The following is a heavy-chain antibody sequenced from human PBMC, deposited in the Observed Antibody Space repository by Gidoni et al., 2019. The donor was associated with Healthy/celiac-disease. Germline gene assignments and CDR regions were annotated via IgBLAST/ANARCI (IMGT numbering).Heavy chain of an antibody. V-gene: IGHV3-30*04. CDR3: ARAGIAAAGTFDY. CDR1: GFTFRSYA. Sequence: QVQLVESGGGVVQPGRSLRLSCAASGFTFRSYAMHGVRQAPGKGLEWVAVISYDGSNKYYADSVKGRFTISRDNSKNTLYLQMNSLRAEDTAVYYCARAGIAAAGTFDYWGQGTLVTVSS. D-gene: IGHD6-13*01. J-gene: IGHJ4*02. CDR2: ISYDGSNK.